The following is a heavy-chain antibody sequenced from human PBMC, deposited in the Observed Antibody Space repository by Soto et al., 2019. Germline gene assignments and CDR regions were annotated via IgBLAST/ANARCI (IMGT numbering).Heavy chain of an antibody. J-gene: IGHJ3*02. CDR1: GGSISSYY. Sequence: SETLSLTCTVSGGSISSYYWGWIRQPPGKGLEWIGYIYYSGSTNYNPSLKSRVTISVDTSKNQFSLKLSSVTAADTAVYYCAREITHIVVEKEGAFDIWGQGTMVTVSS. CDR2: IYYSGST. CDR3: AREITHIVVEKEGAFDI. D-gene: IGHD2-21*01. V-gene: IGHV4-59*01.